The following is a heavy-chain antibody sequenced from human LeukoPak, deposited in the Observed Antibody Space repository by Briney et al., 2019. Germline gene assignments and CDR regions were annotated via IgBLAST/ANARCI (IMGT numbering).Heavy chain of an antibody. CDR3: AKNWQWLVLDGIDY. J-gene: IGHJ4*02. D-gene: IGHD6-19*01. CDR2: IYSDGST. Sequence: PGGSLRLSCAASGFTVSSNYMSWVRQAPGKGLEWVSVIYSDGSTYYADSVKGRFTISRDNSKNTLYLQMNSLRAEDTAVYYCAKNWQWLVLDGIDYWGQGTLVTVSS. CDR1: GFTVSSNY. V-gene: IGHV3-53*01.